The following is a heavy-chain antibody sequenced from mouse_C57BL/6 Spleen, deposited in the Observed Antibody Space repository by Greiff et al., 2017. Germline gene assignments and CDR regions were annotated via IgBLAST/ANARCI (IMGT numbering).Heavy chain of an antibody. CDR1: GYTFTSYW. Sequence: QVQLKQPGAELVKPGASVKLSCKASGYTFTSYWMHWVKQRPGQGLEWIGMIHPNSGSTNYNEKFKSKATLTVDKSSSTAYMQLSSLTSEDSAVYYCARRLGGYYYAMDYWGQGTSVTVSS. J-gene: IGHJ4*01. CDR2: IHPNSGST. D-gene: IGHD4-1*01. V-gene: IGHV1-64*01. CDR3: ARRLGGYYYAMDY.